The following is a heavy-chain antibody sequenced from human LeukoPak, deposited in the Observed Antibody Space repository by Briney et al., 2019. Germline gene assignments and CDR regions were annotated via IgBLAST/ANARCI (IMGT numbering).Heavy chain of an antibody. Sequence: PSETLSLTCAVYGESFSGYYWTWIRQPPGKGLEWLGEINDGGRTSCNPSLKSRVTISVDTSKNQFPLKLRSVTAADTAVYYCARDGDSSSSQRDYDYWGQGTLVTVSS. D-gene: IGHD6-13*01. CDR3: ARDGDSSSSQRDYDY. J-gene: IGHJ4*02. CDR2: INDGGRT. CDR1: GESFSGYY. V-gene: IGHV4-34*01.